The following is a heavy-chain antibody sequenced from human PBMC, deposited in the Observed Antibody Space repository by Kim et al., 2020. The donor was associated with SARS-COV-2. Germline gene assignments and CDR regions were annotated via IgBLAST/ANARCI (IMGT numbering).Heavy chain of an antibody. CDR3: ARGGDGGVSY. D-gene: IGHD3-16*01. CDR1: GYTITSYY. J-gene: IGHJ4*02. Sequence: SVKVSCKASGYTITSYYMHWVRQAPGQGLEWVGIINPSGGRTNYAQKFQGRVTMTRDTSTSTVYMELSSLRSEDTAVYYCARGGDGGVSYWGQGTLLTVSS. V-gene: IGHV1-46*01. CDR2: INPSGGRT.